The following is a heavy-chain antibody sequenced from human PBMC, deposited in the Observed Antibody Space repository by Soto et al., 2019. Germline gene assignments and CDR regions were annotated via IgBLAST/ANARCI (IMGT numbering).Heavy chain of an antibody. CDR2: ISYDGSNK. J-gene: IGHJ4*02. CDR1: GFTFSSYG. V-gene: IGHV3-30*18. D-gene: IGHD6-19*01. Sequence: QVQLVESGGGVVQPGRSLRLSCAASGFTFSSYGMHWVRQAPGKGLEWVAVISYDGSNKYYADSVRGRFTISRDNSKNTLYLQMNSLRAEDTAVYYCAKQKGEQWLASTGSFDYWGQGTLVTVSS. CDR3: AKQKGEQWLASTGSFDY.